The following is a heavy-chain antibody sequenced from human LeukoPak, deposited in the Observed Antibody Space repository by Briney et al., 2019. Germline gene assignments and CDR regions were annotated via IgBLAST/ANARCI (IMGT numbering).Heavy chain of an antibody. CDR2: INSGDTT. CDR3: AKRVHTSSWYAAFDY. CDR1: GFTFSNYA. D-gene: IGHD6-13*01. J-gene: IGHJ4*02. Sequence: GGSLRLSCAASGFTFSNYAMSWVHQAPGKGLEWVSGINSGDTTYYADSVKGRFTISRDNSKNTLYLQMNSLRAEDTAIYYCAKRVHTSSWYAAFDYWGQGTLVTVSS. V-gene: IGHV3-23*01.